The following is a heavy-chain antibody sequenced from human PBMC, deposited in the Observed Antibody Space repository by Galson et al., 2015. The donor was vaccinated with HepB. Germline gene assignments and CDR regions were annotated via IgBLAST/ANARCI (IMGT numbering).Heavy chain of an antibody. CDR3: AREGPRTYYSESSGYYFDY. Sequence: SLRLSCAASGFTFSNYAMTWVRQAPGKGLEWVSAIRGNGGMTYYEDSVKGRFTISRDNSKNTLFLQMNSLRAEDTAIYYCAREGPRTYYSESSGYYFDYWGRGTLVTVSS. D-gene: IGHD3-22*01. CDR1: GFTFSNYA. CDR2: IRGNGGMT. J-gene: IGHJ4*02. V-gene: IGHV3-23*01.